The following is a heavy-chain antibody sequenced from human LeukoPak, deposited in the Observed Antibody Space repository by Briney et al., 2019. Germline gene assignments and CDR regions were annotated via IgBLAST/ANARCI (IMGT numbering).Heavy chain of an antibody. D-gene: IGHD6-13*01. CDR1: GFTFSSYA. CDR3: AKDLHSSSWYNCFQH. Sequence: PGGSLRLSCAASGFTFSSYAMSWVRQPPGKGLEWVSAISDSGGSTYYADSVTGRFTISRDNSKNTLYLQINSLRAEDTAVYFCAKDLHSSSWYNCFQHWGQGTLVTVSS. CDR2: ISDSGGST. J-gene: IGHJ1*01. V-gene: IGHV3-23*01.